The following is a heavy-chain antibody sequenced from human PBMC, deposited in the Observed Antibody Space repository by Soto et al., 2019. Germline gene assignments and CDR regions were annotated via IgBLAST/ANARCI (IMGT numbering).Heavy chain of an antibody. Sequence: APIKGSCKASWYTFPSYAMPWVRPAPRQRLEWVGWINAGNGNTKYSQKFQGRVTITRDTSASTAYMELSSLRSEDTAVYYCAGWTSGYSSSWYGFPLLNFDYWGQGTLVTVSS. V-gene: IGHV1-3*01. CDR1: WYTFPSYA. D-gene: IGHD6-13*01. CDR2: INAGNGNT. J-gene: IGHJ4*02. CDR3: AGWTSGYSSSWYGFPLLNFDY.